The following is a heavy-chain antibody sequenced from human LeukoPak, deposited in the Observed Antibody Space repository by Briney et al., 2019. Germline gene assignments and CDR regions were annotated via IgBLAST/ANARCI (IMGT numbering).Heavy chain of an antibody. Sequence: PGGSLRLSCAASGFTFSSYAMSWVRQAPGKGLEWVSAISGSGGRTYYADSVKGRFTISRDNSKNTLYLQMSSLRAEDTAVYYCAKENYGDYVTLDYWGQGTLVTVSS. V-gene: IGHV3-23*01. CDR2: ISGSGGRT. CDR3: AKENYGDYVTLDY. J-gene: IGHJ4*02. CDR1: GFTFSSYA. D-gene: IGHD4-17*01.